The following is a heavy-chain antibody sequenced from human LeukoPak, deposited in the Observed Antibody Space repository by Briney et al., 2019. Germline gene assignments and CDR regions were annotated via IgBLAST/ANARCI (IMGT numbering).Heavy chain of an antibody. CDR2: ISSGGDT. J-gene: IGHJ4*02. D-gene: IGHD1-20*01. V-gene: IGHV3-66*04. CDR3: ARLSNWNHFDY. CDR1: EFNVSSNY. Sequence: GGSLRLSCSASEFNVSSNYLNWVRQAPGKGQEWVSVISSGGDTYYADSVKGRFTISRDNSKNTLYLRMNSLRADDTAVYYCARLSNWNHFDYWGQGTLVTVSS.